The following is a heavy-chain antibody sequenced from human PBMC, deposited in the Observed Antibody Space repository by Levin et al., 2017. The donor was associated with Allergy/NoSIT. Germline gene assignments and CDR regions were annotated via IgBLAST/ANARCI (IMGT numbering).Heavy chain of an antibody. V-gene: IGHV3-64D*06. CDR2: IGSNGVTT. J-gene: IGHJ4*02. Sequence: GGSLRLSCSASGFTFSTHALTWVRQAPGKGLEYVSAIGSNGVTTYHADSVKGRFTISRDNSKNTLYLQMSSLRAEDTAVYYCMRGYSMVHFWGQGALVTVSS. CDR1: GFTFSTHA. CDR3: MRGYSMVHF. D-gene: IGHD2-15*01.